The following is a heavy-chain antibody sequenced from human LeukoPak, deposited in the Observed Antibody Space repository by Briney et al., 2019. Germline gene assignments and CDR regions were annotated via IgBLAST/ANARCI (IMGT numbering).Heavy chain of an antibody. CDR2: IYYSGST. CDR3: ARGNYYDSPYDY. J-gene: IGHJ4*02. D-gene: IGHD3-22*01. Sequence: SGTLSLTCTVSGDSIRSYYWSWIRQPPGKGLEWIGYIYYSGSTNYNPTLKSRVTISVDTSKNQFSLKLSSVTAADTAVYYCARGNYYDSPYDYWGQGTLVTVSS. CDR1: GDSIRSYY. V-gene: IGHV4-59*01.